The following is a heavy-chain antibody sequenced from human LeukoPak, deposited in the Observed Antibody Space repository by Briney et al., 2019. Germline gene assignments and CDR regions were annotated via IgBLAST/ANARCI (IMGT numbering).Heavy chain of an antibody. V-gene: IGHV4-4*07. CDR3: ARVRDSSGYYLGAFEV. CDR1: NGSISSNY. CDR2: ISNSGST. D-gene: IGHD3-22*01. J-gene: IGHJ3*01. Sequence: SETLSLTCTVSNGSISSNYWSWIRQAAGKGLEWIGRISNSGSTNYNPSLKSRVTMSIDTSKNQFSLRLSSVTAADTATYYCARVRDSSGYYLGAFEVWGQGTKVTVSS.